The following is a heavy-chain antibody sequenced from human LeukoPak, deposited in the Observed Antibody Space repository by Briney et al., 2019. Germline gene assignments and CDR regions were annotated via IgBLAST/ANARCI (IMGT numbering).Heavy chain of an antibody. CDR3: ARAAVRSSSSRYYYMDV. J-gene: IGHJ6*03. CDR2: ISSSSSTI. Sequence: GGSLRLSCAASGFTFSSYSMNWVRRAPGKGLEWVSYISSSSSTIYYADSVKGRFTISRDNAKNSLYLQMNSLRAEDTAVYYCARAAVRSSSSRYYYMDVWGKGTTVTVSS. CDR1: GFTFSSYS. D-gene: IGHD6-6*01. V-gene: IGHV3-48*01.